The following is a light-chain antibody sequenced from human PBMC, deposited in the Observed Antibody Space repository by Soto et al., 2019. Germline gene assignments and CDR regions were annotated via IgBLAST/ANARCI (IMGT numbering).Light chain of an antibody. CDR3: SSCTVSSTLL. V-gene: IGLV2-14*03. J-gene: IGLJ3*02. Sequence: QSALTQPASVSASPGQSITISCTGTSSDVGLYNYVSWYQQHPGKAPKLIICDVSGRPSGVSNRFSGSKSGNTASLTISGLQPEDEAEYYCSSCTVSSTLLFGGGTKLTVL. CDR1: SSDVGLYNY. CDR2: DVS.